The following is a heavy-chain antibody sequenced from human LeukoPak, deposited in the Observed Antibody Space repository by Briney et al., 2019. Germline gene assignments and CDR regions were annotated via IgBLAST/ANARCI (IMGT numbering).Heavy chain of an antibody. J-gene: IGHJ4*02. D-gene: IGHD5-12*01. CDR3: ATECGYSGYDSCEDY. CDR1: GYTLTELS. CDR2: FDPEDGET. V-gene: IGHV1-24*01. Sequence: ASVKVSCKVSGYTLTELSMHWVRQAPGRGLEWMGGFDPEDGETIYAQKSQGRVTMTEDTSTGTAYMELSSLRSEDTAVYYCATECGYSGYDSCEDYWGQGTLVTVSS.